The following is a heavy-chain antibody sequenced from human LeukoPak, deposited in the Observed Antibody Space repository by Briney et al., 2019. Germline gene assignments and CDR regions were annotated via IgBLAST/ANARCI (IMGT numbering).Heavy chain of an antibody. V-gene: IGHV5-51*01. Sequence: GESLKISCKGSGYSFTSYWIGWVRQMPGKGLEWMGIIYPGDSDTRYSPSFQGQVTISADKSISTAYLQWSSLKASDTAMYYCARRPYDSRGYYYVAFDIWGQGTMVTVSS. D-gene: IGHD3-22*01. CDR2: IYPGDSDT. CDR3: ARRPYDSRGYYYVAFDI. J-gene: IGHJ3*02. CDR1: GYSFTSYW.